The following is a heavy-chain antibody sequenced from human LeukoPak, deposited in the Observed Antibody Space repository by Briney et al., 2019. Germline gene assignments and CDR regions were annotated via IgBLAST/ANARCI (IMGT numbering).Heavy chain of an antibody. CDR3: ARLVPAAI. J-gene: IGHJ4*02. CDR1: GGSISSGSYY. D-gene: IGHD2-2*01. Sequence: SETLSLTCTVSGGSISSGSYYWSWIRQPAGKGLEWIGRIYTSGSTNYNPSLKSRVTISVDTSKNQFSLKLSSVTAADTAVYYCARLVPAAIRGQGTLVTVSS. CDR2: IYTSGST. V-gene: IGHV4-61*02.